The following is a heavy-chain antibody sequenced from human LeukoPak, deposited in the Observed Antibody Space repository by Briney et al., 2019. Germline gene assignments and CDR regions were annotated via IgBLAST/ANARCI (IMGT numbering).Heavy chain of an antibody. Sequence: SETLSLTCTVSGGSISSSSYYWGWIRQPPGKGLEWIGSIYYSGSTYYNPSLKSRVTISVDRSKNQFSLKLSSVTAADTAVYYCAREGIATPGTGAFDIWGQGTMVTVSS. V-gene: IGHV4-39*07. D-gene: IGHD6-13*01. CDR1: GGSISSSSYY. CDR2: IYYSGST. J-gene: IGHJ3*02. CDR3: AREGIATPGTGAFDI.